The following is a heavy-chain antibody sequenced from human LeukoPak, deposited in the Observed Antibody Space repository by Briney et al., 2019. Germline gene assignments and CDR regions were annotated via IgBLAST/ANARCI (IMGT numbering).Heavy chain of an antibody. J-gene: IGHJ6*02. CDR3: ARDLGLQLERRYYYYYYGMDV. V-gene: IGHV1-69*13. CDR1: GGTFSSYA. CDR2: IIPIFGTA. D-gene: IGHD1-1*01. Sequence: GASVKVSCKASGGTFSSYAISWVRQAPGQGLEWMGGIIPIFGTANYAQKFQGRVTITADGSTSTAYMELSSLRSEDTAVYYCARDLGLQLERRYYYYYYGMDVWGQGTTVTVSS.